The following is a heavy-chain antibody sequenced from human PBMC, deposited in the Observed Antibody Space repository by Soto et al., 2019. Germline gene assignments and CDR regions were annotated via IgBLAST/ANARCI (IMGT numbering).Heavy chain of an antibody. V-gene: IGHV5-51*01. CDR2: IYPGDSDT. CDR1: GYSFTSYW. D-gene: IGHD6-6*01. Sequence: GESLKISCKGSGYSFTSYWIGWVRQMPGKGLEWMGIIYPGDSDTRYSPSFQGQVTISAGKSISTAYLQWSSLKASDTAMYYCAIYSSSSDYYYGMDVWGQGTTVTVSS. J-gene: IGHJ6*02. CDR3: AIYSSSSDYYYGMDV.